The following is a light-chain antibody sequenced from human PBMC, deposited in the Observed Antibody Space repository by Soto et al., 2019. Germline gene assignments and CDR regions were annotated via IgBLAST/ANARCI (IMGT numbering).Light chain of an antibody. CDR2: NNR. CDR3: QSYDSSLSAWV. Sequence: QPVLTQSPSVSGAPGQSVTISCTGSSSNTGAGYDVHWYQQFPGTAPKLLIYNNRNRPSGVPDRFSGSKSGTSASLAITGLQAEDEADYYCQSYDSSLSAWVFGGGTKLTVL. V-gene: IGLV1-40*01. CDR1: SSNTGAGYD. J-gene: IGLJ3*02.